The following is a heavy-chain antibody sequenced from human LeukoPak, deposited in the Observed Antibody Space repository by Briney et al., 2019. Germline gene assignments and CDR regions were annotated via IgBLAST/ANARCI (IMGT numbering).Heavy chain of an antibody. D-gene: IGHD2-15*01. CDR1: GFTFSSYA. Sequence: GGSLRLSXAASGFTFSSYAMSWVRQAPGKGLEWVSAISGSGGSTYYADSVKGRFTISRDNSKNTLYLQMNSLRAEDTAVYYCAKDLRAVVAADDAFDIWGQGTMVTVSS. CDR2: ISGSGGST. J-gene: IGHJ3*02. CDR3: AKDLRAVVAADDAFDI. V-gene: IGHV3-23*01.